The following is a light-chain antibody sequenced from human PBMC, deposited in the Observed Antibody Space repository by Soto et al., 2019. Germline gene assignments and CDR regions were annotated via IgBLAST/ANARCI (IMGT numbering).Light chain of an antibody. J-gene: IGLJ1*01. CDR3: QAWDSSTVGV. Sequence: SYELTQPPSVSVSPGQTASITCSGDKLGDKYACWYQQKPGQSPVLVIYQDNKRPSGIPERFSGSNSGNTATLTISGTQAMDEADYYCQAWDSSTVGVFGTGTKLTVL. V-gene: IGLV3-1*01. CDR2: QDN. CDR1: KLGDKY.